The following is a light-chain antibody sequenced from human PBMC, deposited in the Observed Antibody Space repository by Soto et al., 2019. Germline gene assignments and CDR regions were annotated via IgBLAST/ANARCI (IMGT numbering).Light chain of an antibody. V-gene: IGKV3D-15*01. CDR2: GAS. J-gene: IGKJ5*01. CDR3: ERHHKGACT. CDR1: QSVSSN. Sequence: VRNQSPASLSVPPGERATLSCRASQSVSSNLAWYHQQPGQDPRLLIYGASTRATGIPARFSGSGSETEFAITLSSEKEEESAVQFYERHHKGACTFGQGTRLEIK.